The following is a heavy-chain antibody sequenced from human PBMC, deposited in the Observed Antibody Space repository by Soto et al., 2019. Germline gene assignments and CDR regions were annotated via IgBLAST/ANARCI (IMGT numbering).Heavy chain of an antibody. D-gene: IGHD2-2*01. CDR3: ARGSVPAAMGGWFDP. J-gene: IGHJ5*02. Sequence: QVQLGQSGAEVKKPGSSVKVSCKASGGTFSSYAISWVRQAPGQGLEWMGGIIPIFGTANYAQKFQGRLTITADESTSQAYMELRSLRSEETAVYYCARGSVPAAMGGWFDPWGQGTLVTVSS. V-gene: IGHV1-69*01. CDR1: GGTFSSYA. CDR2: IIPIFGTA.